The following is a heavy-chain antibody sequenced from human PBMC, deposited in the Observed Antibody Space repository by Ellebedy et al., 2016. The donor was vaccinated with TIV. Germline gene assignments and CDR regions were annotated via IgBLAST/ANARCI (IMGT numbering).Heavy chain of an antibody. J-gene: IGHJ4*02. D-gene: IGHD3-22*01. Sequence: MPSETLSLTCNVSGGSIRSYYWSWIRQSPGKGLEWIGYIYYSSNPNYNPSLKSRVSMSVDTSKNQFSMKLSSVSAEDTAVYYCAGTNSGGYWTFDYWGQGTLVSVSS. CDR1: GGSIRSYY. CDR3: AGTNSGGYWTFDY. V-gene: IGHV4-59*08. CDR2: IYYSSNP.